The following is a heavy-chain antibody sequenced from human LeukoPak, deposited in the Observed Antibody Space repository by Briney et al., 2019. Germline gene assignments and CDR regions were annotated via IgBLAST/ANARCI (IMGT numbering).Heavy chain of an antibody. Sequence: PGGSLRLSCVASGFTFSNYGMHWVRQAPGKGLEWLTFIRHDGSEKYYADSVKGRFTISRDNSKTTLYLQVNSLGAEDTAMYYCARLMVGQAGVGATHFDFWGQGTLVTVSS. V-gene: IGHV3-30*02. CDR1: GFTFSNYG. CDR2: IRHDGSEK. D-gene: IGHD1-26*01. J-gene: IGHJ4*02. CDR3: ARLMVGQAGVGATHFDF.